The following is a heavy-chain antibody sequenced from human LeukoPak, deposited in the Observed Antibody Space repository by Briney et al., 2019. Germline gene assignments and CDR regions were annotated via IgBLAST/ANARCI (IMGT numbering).Heavy chain of an antibody. D-gene: IGHD2-15*01. J-gene: IGHJ3*02. Sequence: PGGSLRLSCAASGFTFSSYAMSWVRQAPGKGLEWVSAISGSGGSTYYADSVKGRFTISRDNSKNTLYLQMNSLRAEDTAVYYCTRRAVVAEGSDIWGQGTIVTVSS. CDR1: GFTFSSYA. CDR2: ISGSGGST. V-gene: IGHV3-23*01. CDR3: TRRAVVAEGSDI.